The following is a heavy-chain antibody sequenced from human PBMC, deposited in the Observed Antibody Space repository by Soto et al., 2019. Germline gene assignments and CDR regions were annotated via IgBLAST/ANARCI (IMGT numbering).Heavy chain of an antibody. CDR3: AGGTLTATTATDY. Sequence: SETLSLTCAVYGGTLNGYYWRWIRQPPGKGLEWIGEIDQSRGTNYNPSLKSRVSISLDTTNNHFSLKLRSVAAADSAVYYCAGGTLTATTATDYWGQGSLVTVSS. CDR1: GGTLNGYY. J-gene: IGHJ4*02. D-gene: IGHD1-1*01. CDR2: IDQSRGT. V-gene: IGHV4-34*01.